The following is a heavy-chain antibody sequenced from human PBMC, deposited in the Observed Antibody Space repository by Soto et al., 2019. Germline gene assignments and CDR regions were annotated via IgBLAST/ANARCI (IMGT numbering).Heavy chain of an antibody. CDR1: GFTFSNYC. Sequence: QVQLVESGGGLVKPGGSLRLSCAVSGFTFSNYCMAWIRQAPGKGLEWVSYISTSGTSTFYADSVKDRFTISRDNAENSLFLQMDSLRVEDTAVYFCARYGVLFRAGFDSWGQGTLVTVAS. CDR2: ISTSGTST. D-gene: IGHD3-10*01. J-gene: IGHJ4*02. V-gene: IGHV3-11*01. CDR3: ARYGVLFRAGFDS.